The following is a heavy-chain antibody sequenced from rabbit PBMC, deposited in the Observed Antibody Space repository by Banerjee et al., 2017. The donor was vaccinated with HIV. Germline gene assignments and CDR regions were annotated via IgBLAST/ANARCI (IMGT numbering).Heavy chain of an antibody. Sequence: QSLEESGGGLVKPGASLTLTCKASGFSFSSGYDMCWVRQAPGKGLEWIACIYAGSSSSTYSATWAKGRFTLSKTSSTTVTLQMTRLTDADTATYFCARDTSSSFSSYGMDLWGQGTLVTVS. V-gene: IGHV1S40*01. CDR3: ARDTSSSFSSYGMDL. CDR2: IYAGSSSST. CDR1: GFSFSSGYD. J-gene: IGHJ6*01. D-gene: IGHD1-1*01.